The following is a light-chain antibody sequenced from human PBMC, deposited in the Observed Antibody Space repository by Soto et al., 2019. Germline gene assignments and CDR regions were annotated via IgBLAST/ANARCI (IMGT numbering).Light chain of an antibody. CDR3: QQYNNWPPIT. J-gene: IGKJ5*01. CDR1: QSISSW. V-gene: IGKV1-5*03. CDR2: KAS. Sequence: IQMTQGPSTLSASLGDRVTITCRASQSISSWLAWYQQRPGRAPKLLIYKASILESGVPSRFSGSGSGTEFTLTISSLQSEDFAVYYCQQYNNWPPITLGQGTRLEIK.